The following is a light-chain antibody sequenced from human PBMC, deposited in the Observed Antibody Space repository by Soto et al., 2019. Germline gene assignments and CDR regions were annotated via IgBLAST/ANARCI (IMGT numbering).Light chain of an antibody. CDR3: QQYNNWPWT. J-gene: IGKJ1*01. CDR2: GAS. Sequence: EIMMTQSASTLSVSPGERATLSCRAGQSVSSNLAWYQQKPGQAPRLLIYGASTRATGIPARFSGSGSGTEFTLTISSLQSEDFAVYYCQQYNNWPWTFGQGTKVDIK. CDR1: QSVSSN. V-gene: IGKV3-15*01.